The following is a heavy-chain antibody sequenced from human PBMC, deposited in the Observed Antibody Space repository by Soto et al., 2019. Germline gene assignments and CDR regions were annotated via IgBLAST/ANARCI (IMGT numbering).Heavy chain of an antibody. CDR2: IYPGDSDT. D-gene: IGHD3-22*01. CDR1: GYSFTSYW. CDR3: ARRSIVATAIYGMDV. J-gene: IGHJ6*02. V-gene: IGHV5-51*01. Sequence: GESLKISCNGSGYSFTSYWIGWVRQMPGKGLEWMGIIYPGDSDTRYSPSFQGQVTISADKSISTAYLQWSSLKASDTAMYYCARRSIVATAIYGMDVWGQGTTVTVSS.